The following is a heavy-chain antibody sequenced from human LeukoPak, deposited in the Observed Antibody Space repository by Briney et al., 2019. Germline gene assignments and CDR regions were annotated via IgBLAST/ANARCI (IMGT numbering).Heavy chain of an antibody. Sequence: ASVKVSCKASGYTFTSYYMHWARQAPGQGLEWMGIINPSGGSTSYAQKFQGRVTMTRDTSTSTVYMELSRLRSDDTAVYYCARDRRIPTLSSSYHHKPYYFDYWGQGTLVTVSS. CDR2: INPSGGST. CDR1: GYTFTSYY. D-gene: IGHD2-15*01. CDR3: ARDRRIPTLSSSYHHKPYYFDY. J-gene: IGHJ4*02. V-gene: IGHV1-46*01.